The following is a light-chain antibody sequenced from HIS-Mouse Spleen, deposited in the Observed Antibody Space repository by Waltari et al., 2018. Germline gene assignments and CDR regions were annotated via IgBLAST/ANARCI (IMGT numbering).Light chain of an antibody. Sequence: QSALTQPASVSGSPGQSITISCTGTSSDVGRYNLVSWYQQHPGKAPKLMIYEGSKRPSGVSNRFPGSKSGNTAALTSSGLQAEDEADYYCCSYAGSSTWVFGGGTKLTVL. CDR3: CSYAGSSTWV. CDR1: SSDVGRYNL. J-gene: IGLJ3*02. CDR2: EGS. V-gene: IGLV2-23*01.